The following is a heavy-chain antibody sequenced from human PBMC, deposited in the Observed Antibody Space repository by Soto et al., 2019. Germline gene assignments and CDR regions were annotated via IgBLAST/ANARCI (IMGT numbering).Heavy chain of an antibody. D-gene: IGHD2-15*01. CDR1: GFTFSSYG. CDR2: IWYDGSNK. CDR3: AREAVYCSGGSCYHHFYFDY. Sequence: QVQLVESGGGVVQPGRSLRLSCAASGFTFSSYGMHWVRQAPGKGLEWVAVIWYDGSNKYYADSVKGRFTISRDNSKNTLYLQMNSLRAEDTAVYYCAREAVYCSGGSCYHHFYFDYWGQGTLVTVSS. V-gene: IGHV3-33*01. J-gene: IGHJ4*02.